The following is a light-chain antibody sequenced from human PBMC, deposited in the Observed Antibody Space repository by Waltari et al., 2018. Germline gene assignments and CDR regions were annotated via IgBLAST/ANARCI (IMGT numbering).Light chain of an antibody. CDR2: DAS. Sequence: EIVLTQSQVTLSLSPGGGATLSCRASQSVSVYLAWYQLKPGQAPRLLIYDASNRATGIPARFSGSGSGTDFTLTISSLEPEDFAVYYCQQRSNWPLTFGGGTKVDIK. CDR1: QSVSVY. V-gene: IGKV3-11*01. J-gene: IGKJ4*01. CDR3: QQRSNWPLT.